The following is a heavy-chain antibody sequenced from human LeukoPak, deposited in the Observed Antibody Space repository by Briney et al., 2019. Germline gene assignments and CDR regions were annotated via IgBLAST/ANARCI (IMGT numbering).Heavy chain of an antibody. V-gene: IGHV3-30*02. D-gene: IGHD3-3*01. J-gene: IGHJ4*02. CDR1: GFTLNDYG. CDR3: ARELGYDFWSGYSIDY. CDR2: VRYDGSSN. Sequence: GGSLRLSCAASGFTLNDYGMHWVRQAPGKGLEWVAFVRYDGSSNYYANSVKGRFTISRDNSKNMLYLQLNSLRAEDTAVYYCARELGYDFWSGYSIDYWGQGTLVTVSS.